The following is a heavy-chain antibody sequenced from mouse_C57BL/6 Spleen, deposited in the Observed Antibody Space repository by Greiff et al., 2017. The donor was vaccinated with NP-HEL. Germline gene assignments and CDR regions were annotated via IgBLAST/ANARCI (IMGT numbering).Heavy chain of an antibody. CDR3: ARGGNDAMDY. J-gene: IGHJ4*01. CDR2: IYPRSGNT. Sequence: VQLQQSGAELARPGASVKLSCKASGYTFTSYGISWVKQRTGQGLEWIGEIYPRSGNTYYNEKFKGKATLTADTSSSTAYMELRSLTSEDSAVYFCARGGNDAMDYWGQGTSVTVSS. V-gene: IGHV1-81*01. CDR1: GYTFTSYG.